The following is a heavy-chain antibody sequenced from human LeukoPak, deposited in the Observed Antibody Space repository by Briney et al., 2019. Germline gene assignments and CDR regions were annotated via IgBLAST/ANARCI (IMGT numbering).Heavy chain of an antibody. CDR2: IRTKPYGGTT. D-gene: IGHD1-26*01. J-gene: IGHJ4*02. V-gene: IGHV3-49*03. Sequence: GGSLRLSCSTSGFTFGDYAMSWFRQAPGEGLEWVGFIRTKPYGGTTEYAASVRGRFTISRDDSKSITYLQMNSLKTEDTAVYYCTRAGWQLIEVGFDSWGQGTLVTVSS. CDR3: TRAGWQLIEVGFDS. CDR1: GFTFGDYA.